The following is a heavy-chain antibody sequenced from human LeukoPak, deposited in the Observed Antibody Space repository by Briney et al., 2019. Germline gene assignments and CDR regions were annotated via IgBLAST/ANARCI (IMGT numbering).Heavy chain of an antibody. V-gene: IGHV4-34*01. CDR2: INHSGST. CDR3: ARQVVVTANFDY. J-gene: IGHJ4*02. D-gene: IGHD2-21*02. Sequence: SETLSLTCAVYGGSFSGYYWSWIRQPPGKGLEWIGEINHSGSTNYNPSLKSRVTISVDTSKNQFSLKLSSVTAADTAVYYCARQVVVTANFDYWGQGTLVTVSS. CDR1: GGSFSGYY.